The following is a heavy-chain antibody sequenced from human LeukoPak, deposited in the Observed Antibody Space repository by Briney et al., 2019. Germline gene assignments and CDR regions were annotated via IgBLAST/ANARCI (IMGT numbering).Heavy chain of an antibody. CDR1: GGSISSGDYY. CDR2: IYYSGST. D-gene: IGHD3-22*01. J-gene: IGHJ4*02. V-gene: IGHV4-31*03. Sequence: SETLSLTCTISGGSISSGDYYWTWIRQHPGKGLEWIGYIYYSGSTYYDPSLKSRVTISVDTSNYQFSLKLSSVTAADTAVYYCARTADDSSGLDYWGQGTLVTVSS. CDR3: ARTADDSSGLDY.